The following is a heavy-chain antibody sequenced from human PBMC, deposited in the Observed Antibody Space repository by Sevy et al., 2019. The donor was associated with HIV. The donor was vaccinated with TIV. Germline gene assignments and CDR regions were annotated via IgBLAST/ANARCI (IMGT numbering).Heavy chain of an antibody. CDR2: ISAYNGNT. D-gene: IGHD3-16*02. V-gene: IGHV1-18*01. CDR3: ARDKIMITFGGVIAQDAFDI. CDR1: GYTFTSYG. Sequence: ASVKVSCKASGYTFTSYGISWVRQAPGQGLEWMGWISAYNGNTNYAQKLQGRVTMTTDTSTSTAYIELRSLRSDDTAVYYCARDKIMITFGGVIAQDAFDIWGQGTMVTVSS. J-gene: IGHJ3*02.